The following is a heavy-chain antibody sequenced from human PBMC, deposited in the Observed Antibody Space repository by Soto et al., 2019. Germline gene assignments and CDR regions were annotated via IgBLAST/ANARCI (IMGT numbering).Heavy chain of an antibody. CDR1: GFTFSNYW. V-gene: IGHV3-7*03. J-gene: IGHJ4*02. CDR3: AKDHDRFILGTSFDL. D-gene: IGHD3-22*01. Sequence: EVQLVESGGGLVQPGGSLRLSCVASGFTFSNYWMGWIRQAPGKGLEWVANIRQDGGEQFYVDSVKGRFTISRDNADNLVDFPMTSLIVEDTAVDDCAKDHDRFILGTSFDLWCQGTLVTVSS. CDR2: IRQDGGEQ.